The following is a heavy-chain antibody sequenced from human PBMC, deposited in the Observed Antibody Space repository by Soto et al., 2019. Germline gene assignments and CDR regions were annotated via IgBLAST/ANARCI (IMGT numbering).Heavy chain of an antibody. D-gene: IGHD5-12*01. CDR1: GFTFSSYG. CDR2: ISYDGSNK. CDR3: AKDLVDSGYDDDYYYYGMDV. Sequence: QVQLVESGGGVVQPGRSLRLSCAASGFTFSSYGMHWVRQGPGKGLEWVAVISYDGSNKYYADSVKGRFTIFRDNSKNTPYLQMNSLRAEDTAVYYWAKDLVDSGYDDDYYYYGMDVWGQGTTVTVSS. V-gene: IGHV3-30*18. J-gene: IGHJ6*02.